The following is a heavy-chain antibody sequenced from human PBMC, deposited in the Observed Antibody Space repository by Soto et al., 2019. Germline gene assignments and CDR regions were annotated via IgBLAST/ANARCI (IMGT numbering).Heavy chain of an antibody. V-gene: IGHV3-74*01. CDR2: VHSDGTTT. Sequence: EVQLVESGGGLVQPGESLRLSCAASGFTFDYYWMHWVRQAPGKGLVWVSRVHSDGTTTTYADSVKGRCTISRDKARNTVSLQMRSLRDEDTAIYYCARGGRGGFDLWGRGTVVTVSS. J-gene: IGHJ3*01. CDR1: GFTFDYYW. CDR3: ARGGRGGFDL. D-gene: IGHD2-15*01.